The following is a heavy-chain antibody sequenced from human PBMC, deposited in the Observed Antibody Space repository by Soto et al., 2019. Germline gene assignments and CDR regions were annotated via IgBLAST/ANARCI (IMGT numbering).Heavy chain of an antibody. D-gene: IGHD4-4*01. J-gene: IGHJ6*02. CDR3: ARVVMTTVPASYYYGMDV. Sequence: GASVKVSCKASGYTFTGYYMHWVRQAPGQGLEWMGWINPNSGGTNYAQKFQGRVTITADESTSTAYMELTSLRSEDTAVYYCARVVMTTVPASYYYGMDVWGQGTTVTVSS. CDR1: GYTFTGYY. CDR2: INPNSGGT. V-gene: IGHV1-2*02.